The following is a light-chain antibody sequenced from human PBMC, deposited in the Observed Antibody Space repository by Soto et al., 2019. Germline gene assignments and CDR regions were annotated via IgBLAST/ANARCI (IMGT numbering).Light chain of an antibody. J-gene: IGLJ1*01. Sequence: QSVMTQPPSVSAAPGQKVTISCSGSSSNIGGNSVSWYQQLPGTAHKLLIYDDNKRPSGIPDRFSGSKSGTSATLGITGFQTGDEDDYYCGSWDSSLSAYVFGTGTKVTVL. CDR3: GSWDSSLSAYV. CDR1: SSNIGGNS. CDR2: DDN. V-gene: IGLV1-51*01.